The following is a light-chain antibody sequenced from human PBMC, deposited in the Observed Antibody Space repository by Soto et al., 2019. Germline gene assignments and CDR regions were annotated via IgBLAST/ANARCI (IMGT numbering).Light chain of an antibody. CDR1: SSDVGGYNY. Sequence: QSVLTQPASVSGSPGQSITISCTGTSSDVGGYNYVSWYQHHPGKAPKVMIYDVSDRPSGVSNRFSGSKSGNTASLTISGLQAEDEADYYCGSYRGGSPRYVFGTGTKVTVL. J-gene: IGLJ1*01. V-gene: IGLV2-14*03. CDR3: GSYRGGSPRYV. CDR2: DVS.